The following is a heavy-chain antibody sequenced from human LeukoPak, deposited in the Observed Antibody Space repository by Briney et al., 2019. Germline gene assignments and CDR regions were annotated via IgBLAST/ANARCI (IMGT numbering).Heavy chain of an antibody. CDR2: IYYSGST. CDR1: GGSISSSSYY. V-gene: IGHV4-39*01. D-gene: IGHD5-24*01. CDR3: ARRGWDGYNKGSFDY. Sequence: SETLSLTCTVSGGSISSSSYYWGWIRQPPGKGLEWIGSIYYSGSTYYNPSLKSRVTISVDTSKNQFSLKLSSVTAADTAVYYCARRGWDGYNKGSFDYWGQGTLATVSS. J-gene: IGHJ4*02.